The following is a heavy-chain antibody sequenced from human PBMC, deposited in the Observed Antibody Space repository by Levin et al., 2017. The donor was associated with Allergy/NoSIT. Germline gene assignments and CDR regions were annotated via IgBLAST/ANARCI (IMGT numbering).Heavy chain of an antibody. J-gene: IGHJ4*02. Sequence: GESLKISCVVSGFSISNHHMSWVRQAPGQGLEWVSVFYSGGRTYYADSVKDRFTISRDNSKNTLHLQMNSLRAEDTAMYHCVRQLDSGVAAYFESWGQGTLVTVSS. CDR2: FYSGGRT. V-gene: IGHV3-53*01. D-gene: IGHD1-26*01. CDR1: GFSISNHH. CDR3: VRQLDSGVAAYFES.